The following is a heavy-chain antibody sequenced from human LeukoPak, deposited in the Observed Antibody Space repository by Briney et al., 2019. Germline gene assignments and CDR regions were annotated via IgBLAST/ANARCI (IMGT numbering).Heavy chain of an antibody. CDR3: ARAGRDSNYDFDYHMDV. Sequence: EASVKVSCKASGGTFKSYAISWVRQAPGQGLEYLGGSIPNFRRTKYAQKFEGRVTITTDETTAYMELRSLTSEDTAVYYCARAGRDSNYDFDYHMDVWGKGTTVIVSS. CDR2: SIPNFRRT. D-gene: IGHD3-16*01. V-gene: IGHV1-69*05. J-gene: IGHJ6*03. CDR1: GGTFKSYA.